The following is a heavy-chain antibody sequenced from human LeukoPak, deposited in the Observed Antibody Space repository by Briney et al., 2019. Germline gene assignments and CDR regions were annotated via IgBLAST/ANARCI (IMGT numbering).Heavy chain of an antibody. Sequence: SETLSLTCAVSGVSFDDYYWSWVRQTPGKGLEWIGEINHSGYTNDSPSLKSRVTLSIDTSRKQFSLNLRSVTVADTGIYYCTRMTAGHDYWGQGTLVTVSS. CDR2: INHSGYT. D-gene: IGHD2-21*02. J-gene: IGHJ4*02. V-gene: IGHV4-34*01. CDR1: GVSFDDYY. CDR3: TRMTAGHDY.